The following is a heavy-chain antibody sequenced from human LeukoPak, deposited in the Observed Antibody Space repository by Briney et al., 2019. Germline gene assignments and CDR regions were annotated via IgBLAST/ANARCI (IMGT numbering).Heavy chain of an antibody. D-gene: IGHD2-2*01. CDR2: ISAYNGNT. CDR3: ARVGVYCSSNSCHTFDY. J-gene: IGHJ4*02. CDR1: GYTFTSYG. V-gene: IGHV1-18*01. Sequence: ASVKVSCKASGYTFTSYGISWVRQAPGQGLEWMGWISAYNGNTNYAQKLQGRVTMTTDTSTSTAYMELRSLRSDDTAVYYCARVGVYCSSNSCHTFDYWGQGTLVTVSS.